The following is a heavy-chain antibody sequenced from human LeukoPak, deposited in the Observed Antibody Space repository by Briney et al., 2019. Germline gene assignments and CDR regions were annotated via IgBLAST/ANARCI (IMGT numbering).Heavy chain of an antibody. CDR3: ARMGATISY. V-gene: IGHV3-64*01. Sequence: GGSLRLSCAASGFTFSSYAMHWVRQAPGKGLEYVSAISSNGGSTYYANSVKGRFAISRDNSKNTLYLQMGSLRAEDMAVYYCARMGATISYWGQGTLVTVSS. J-gene: IGHJ4*02. CDR1: GFTFSSYA. CDR2: ISSNGGST. D-gene: IGHD1-26*01.